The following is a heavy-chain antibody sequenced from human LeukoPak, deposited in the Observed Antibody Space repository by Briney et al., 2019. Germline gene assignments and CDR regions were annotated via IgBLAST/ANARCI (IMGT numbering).Heavy chain of an antibody. D-gene: IGHD1-26*01. Sequence: PGGSLRLSCAASGFTFSSYGMHWVRQAPGKGLEWVAVVWYDGSTRYYADFVKGRFTISRDNAKSTLFLQINSLSAEDMAVYYCAGDVSGSLDYWGQGTLVTVSS. V-gene: IGHV3-33*08. CDR3: AGDVSGSLDY. CDR1: GFTFSSYG. CDR2: VWYDGSTR. J-gene: IGHJ4*02.